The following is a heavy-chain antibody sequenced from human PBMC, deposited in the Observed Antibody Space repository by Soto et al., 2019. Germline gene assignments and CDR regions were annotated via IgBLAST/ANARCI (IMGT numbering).Heavy chain of an antibody. CDR2: IYYSGST. CDR1: GGSISSGDYY. J-gene: IGHJ4*02. V-gene: IGHV4-30-4*01. Sequence: QVQLQESCPGLVKPSQTLSLTCTVSGGSISSGDYYWSWIRQPPGKGLEWIGYIYYSGSTYYNPSLESRVTISVDSSKTQLSLKLSSVTGADMAVYYCVRDSMVLGVFLSEAYFAYWGKGTLVTVSS. D-gene: IGHD3-10*01. CDR3: VRDSMVLGVFLSEAYFAY.